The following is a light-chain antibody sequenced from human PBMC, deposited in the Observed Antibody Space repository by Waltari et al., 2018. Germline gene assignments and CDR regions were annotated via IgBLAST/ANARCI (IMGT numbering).Light chain of an antibody. CDR1: SPDVGTYNL. CDR3: CSYAGSWV. J-gene: IGLJ3*02. CDR2: EDN. V-gene: IGLV2-23*01. Sequence: QSALTQPASVSGSRGQSITISCTGTSPDVGTYNLVSWYQQHPGKAPKLLIYEDNNRPSGVSSRCSGSRSGNTASLTISELQPEDEADYYCCSYAGSWVFGGWTKLTVL.